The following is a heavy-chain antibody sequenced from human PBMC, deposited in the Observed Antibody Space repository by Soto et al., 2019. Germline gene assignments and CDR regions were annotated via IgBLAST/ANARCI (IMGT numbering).Heavy chain of an antibody. Sequence: PGGSLRLCCAASGFTFSSYGMHWVRQAPGKGLEWVAVISYDGSNKYYADSVKGRFTISRDNSKNTLYLQMNSLRAEDTAVYYCAKDPRRPYYYYYGMDVWGQGTTVTVSS. V-gene: IGHV3-30*18. J-gene: IGHJ6*02. CDR3: AKDPRRPYYYYYGMDV. CDR2: ISYDGSNK. CDR1: GFTFSSYG.